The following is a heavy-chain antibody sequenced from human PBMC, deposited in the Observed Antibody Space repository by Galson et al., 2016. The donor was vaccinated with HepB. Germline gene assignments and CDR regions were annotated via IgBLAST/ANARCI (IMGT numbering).Heavy chain of an antibody. Sequence: SVKVSCKASGYTFTRHYMHWVRQAPGQGLEWMGLINPTGTATTYAQKFRGRVTMTRDTSTSTDYMELSSLRSEDTALYYCARDNSITNSWWFDPWGQGTLVIVSS. D-gene: IGHD2/OR15-2a*01. CDR3: ARDNSITNSWWFDP. J-gene: IGHJ5*02. V-gene: IGHV1-46*01. CDR1: GYTFTRHY. CDR2: INPTGTAT.